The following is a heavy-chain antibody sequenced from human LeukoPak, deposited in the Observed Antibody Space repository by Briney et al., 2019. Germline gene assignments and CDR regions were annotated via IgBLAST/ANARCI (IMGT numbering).Heavy chain of an antibody. CDR2: ISGSGGST. V-gene: IGHV3-23*01. CDR1: GFTFSSYA. D-gene: IGHD6-13*01. CDR3: ARGAAAGTDFDY. Sequence: GGSLRLSCAASGFTFSSYAVSWVRQAPGKGLEWVSAISGSGGSTYYADSVKGRFTISRDNSKNTLYLQMNSLRAEDTAVYYCARGAAAGTDFDYWGQGTLVTVSS. J-gene: IGHJ4*02.